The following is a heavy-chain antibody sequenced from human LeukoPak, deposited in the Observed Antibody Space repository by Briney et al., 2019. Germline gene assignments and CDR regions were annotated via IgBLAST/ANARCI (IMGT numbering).Heavy chain of an antibody. J-gene: IGHJ3*02. CDR2: ISYDGSNK. CDR1: GFTFSSYA. Sequence: GRSLRLSCAASGFTFSSYAMHWVRQAPGKGLEWVAVISYDGSNKYYADSVKGRFTISGDNSKNTLYLQMNSLRAEDTAVYYCANEKELTGAFDIWGQGTMVTVSS. D-gene: IGHD1-26*01. CDR3: ANEKELTGAFDI. V-gene: IGHV3-30-3*02.